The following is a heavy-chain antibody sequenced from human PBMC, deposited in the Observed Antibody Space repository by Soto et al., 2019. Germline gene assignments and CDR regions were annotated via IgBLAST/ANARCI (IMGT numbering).Heavy chain of an antibody. CDR3: ARYMGPRWLKALYCYGMDD. V-gene: IGHV4-30-4*08. J-gene: IGHJ6*02. D-gene: IGHD3-10*01. CDR2: ISYSGRT. Sequence: SEALSLTGTVSAGSISSGVLFGSWLRQAPGKGLEWIGYISYSGRTYYDPSRKSRVTISVETSKNRFALKLSSGTAAETAVYYCARYMGPRWLKALYCYGMDDWGQGSTVTVSS. CDR1: AGSISSGVLF.